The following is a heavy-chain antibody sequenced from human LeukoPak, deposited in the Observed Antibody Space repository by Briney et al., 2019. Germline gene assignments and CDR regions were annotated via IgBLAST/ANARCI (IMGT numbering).Heavy chain of an antibody. Sequence: AGGSLRLSCAASGFTFSSSGMHWVRQSPGKGLEWVAVISYDGSNKYYADSVKGRFTISRDNSKNTVYLQMNSLRAEDTAVYYCARDQTDIVVGGYYIMDVWGQGTTVTVSS. CDR2: ISYDGSNK. V-gene: IGHV3-30*19. CDR1: GFTFSSSG. D-gene: IGHD2-2*01. CDR3: ARDQTDIVVGGYYIMDV. J-gene: IGHJ6*02.